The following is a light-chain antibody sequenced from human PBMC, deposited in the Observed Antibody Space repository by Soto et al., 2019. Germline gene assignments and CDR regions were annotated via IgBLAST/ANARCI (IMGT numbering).Light chain of an antibody. V-gene: IGKV1-5*01. CDR3: QQYNSYYT. Sequence: DIQLTQSPSTLSASVGDRVTITCRASQSISSWLAWYQQKPAKAPTLLIYDASNLESGVPSRFSGSGSGTEFTITISSLKPDDFANYDCQQYNSYYTFGQGTKLEIK. CDR2: DAS. CDR1: QSISSW. J-gene: IGKJ2*01.